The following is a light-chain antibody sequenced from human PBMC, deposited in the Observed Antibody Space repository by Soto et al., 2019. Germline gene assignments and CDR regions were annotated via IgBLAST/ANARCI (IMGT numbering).Light chain of an antibody. CDR3: XXXXXFPRT. J-gene: IGKJ1*01. CDR1: QSLVHSDGNTY. CDR2: KIS. Sequence: DIVMTQTPLSSPVTLGQPASISCRSSQSLVHSDGNTYLSWLQRRPGQPPRLLIYKISNRFSGVPDRFSGSGAGTDFTLKIXXXEXXXXXXXXXXXXXXFPRTFGQGTKVEIK. V-gene: IGKV2-24*01.